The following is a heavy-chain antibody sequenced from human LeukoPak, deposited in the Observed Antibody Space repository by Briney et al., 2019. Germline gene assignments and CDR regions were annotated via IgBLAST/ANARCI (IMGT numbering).Heavy chain of an antibody. Sequence: GGSLRLSCAASGFTYSDYAMSWVRQAPGKGLKWVSIMSGSGGTTYYARSVKGRFTISRDNSRNTLFLQMNSLRVEDTAVYYCAKALGGRDAFNLWGQGAPVTVSS. CDR2: MSGSGGTT. CDR3: AKALGGRDAFNL. J-gene: IGHJ5*02. D-gene: IGHD5-24*01. CDR1: GFTYSDYA. V-gene: IGHV3-23*01.